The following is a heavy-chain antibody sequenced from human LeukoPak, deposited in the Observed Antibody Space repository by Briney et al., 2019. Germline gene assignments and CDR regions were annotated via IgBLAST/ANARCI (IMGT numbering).Heavy chain of an antibody. D-gene: IGHD6-19*01. Sequence: GGSLRLSCAAPGFIFDNYTIHWVRQAPGKGLEWVSLISGDGGSTFYADSVRGRFTISRDNTRKSLSLQMSSLRSEDTALYYCARESETSGWYDYWGQGTLVTVSS. CDR3: ARESETSGWYDY. V-gene: IGHV3-43*02. CDR2: ISGDGGST. CDR1: GFIFDNYT. J-gene: IGHJ4*02.